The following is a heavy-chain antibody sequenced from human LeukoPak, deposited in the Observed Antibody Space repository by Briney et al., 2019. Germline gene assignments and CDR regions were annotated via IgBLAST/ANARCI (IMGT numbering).Heavy chain of an antibody. Sequence: TGGSLRLSCVASGFTFSSYSMNWVRQAPGKGLEWVSSISRNSTYIYYADSVKGRFTISRDNAKNSLYLQMNSLRAEDTAVYYCARARTTYYYDSSGFAFDYWGQGTLVTVSS. CDR1: GFTFSSYS. CDR3: ARARTTYYYDSSGFAFDY. CDR2: ISRNSTYI. D-gene: IGHD3-22*01. J-gene: IGHJ4*02. V-gene: IGHV3-21*01.